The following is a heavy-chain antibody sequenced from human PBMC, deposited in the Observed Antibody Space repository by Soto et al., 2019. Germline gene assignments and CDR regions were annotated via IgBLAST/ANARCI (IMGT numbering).Heavy chain of an antibody. D-gene: IGHD5-18*01. V-gene: IGHV1-69*01. CDR3: ERSGYSSGPIFD. CDR1: RDTFSSSG. CDR2: FIPIFGTA. J-gene: IGHJ4*02. Sequence: QVQLEQSGAEMKKPGSSVKVSCKASRDTFSSSGFSWVRRAPGQGLEWMGGFIPIFGTANYAPNFQGRVSVTADASTDMVYMDLSSLKSDDTAVYYCERSGYSSGPIFDWGQGTLVSVSS.